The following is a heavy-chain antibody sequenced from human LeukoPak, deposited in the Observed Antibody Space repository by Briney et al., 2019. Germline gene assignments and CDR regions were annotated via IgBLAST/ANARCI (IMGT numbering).Heavy chain of an antibody. J-gene: IGHJ4*02. V-gene: IGHV3-30-3*01. D-gene: IGHD4-17*01. CDR3: ARVPLRSPSGFDY. CDR1: GLTFSSYA. Sequence: GGSLRLSCAASGLTFSSYAMHWVRQAPGKGLEWVAVISYDGSNKYYADSVKGQFTISRDNSKNTLYLQMNSLRAEDTAVYYCARVPLRSPSGFDYWGQGTLVTVSS. CDR2: ISYDGSNK.